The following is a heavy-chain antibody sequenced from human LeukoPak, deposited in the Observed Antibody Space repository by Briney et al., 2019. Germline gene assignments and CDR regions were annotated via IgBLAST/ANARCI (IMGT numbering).Heavy chain of an antibody. D-gene: IGHD2-2*01. V-gene: IGHV1-3*01. CDR3: ARPILVVPVASHYNYGVDV. CDR1: GYTFAKYA. CDR2: INAGNGNT. Sequence: GASVKVSCKASGYTFAKYAIHWVRQAPGQRLEWMGWINAGNGNTRYSQKFQGGVTIPRDTSASTAYMELSSLRSEDTAVYYCARPILVVPVASHYNYGVDVWGQGTTVTVSS. J-gene: IGHJ6*02.